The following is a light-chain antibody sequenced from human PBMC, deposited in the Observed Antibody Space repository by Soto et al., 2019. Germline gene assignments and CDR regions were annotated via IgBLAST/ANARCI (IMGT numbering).Light chain of an antibody. Sequence: IQLTQSPSSLSAPVGSSFTITCRASQGITSYLAWYQQKPGKAPNLLIYGASTLQSGVPSRFSGSGSGTDFALTITSPQAEDFATYYCQQLRLYPSTFGGGTTVDIK. CDR3: QQLRLYPST. J-gene: IGKJ4*01. V-gene: IGKV1-9*01. CDR1: QGITSY. CDR2: GAS.